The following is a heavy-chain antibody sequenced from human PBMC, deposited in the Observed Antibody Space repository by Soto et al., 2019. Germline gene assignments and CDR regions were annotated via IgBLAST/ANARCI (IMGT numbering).Heavy chain of an antibody. J-gene: IGHJ5*02. CDR3: ARLLYGSGSWFDP. D-gene: IGHD3-10*01. CDR1: GGANRSHN. V-gene: IGHV4-59*08. Sequence: SSATLTLTSTVSGGANRSHNRSSIGQPPGKGLEWIGYIYYSGSTNCNPSLKSRVTISVDTSKNQFSLKLSSVTAADTAVYYCARLLYGSGSWFDPWGQGTLVTVS. CDR2: IYYSGST.